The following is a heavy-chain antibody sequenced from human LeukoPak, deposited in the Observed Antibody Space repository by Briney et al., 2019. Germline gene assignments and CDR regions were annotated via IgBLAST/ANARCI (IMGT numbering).Heavy chain of an antibody. CDR1: GGSFSGYY. CDR3: AKTTVTTVTVDYYYNGMDV. CDR2: INHSGST. Sequence: SETLSLTCAVYGGSFSGYYWSWIRQPPGKGLEWIGEINHSGSTNYNPSLKSRVTISVDTSKNRFSLKLSSVTAADTAVYFCAKTTVTTVTVDYYYNGMDVWGKGPTVTVPS. V-gene: IGHV4-34*01. D-gene: IGHD4-17*01. J-gene: IGHJ6*04.